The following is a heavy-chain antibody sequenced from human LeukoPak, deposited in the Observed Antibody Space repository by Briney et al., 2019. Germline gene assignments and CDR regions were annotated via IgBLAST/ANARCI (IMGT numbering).Heavy chain of an antibody. D-gene: IGHD3-9*01. CDR2: IKTDGSET. Sequence: GSPRLSCEASGFTFSSYWMSWVRQAPGKGLEWVANIKTDGSETYYVDSVKGRFTISRDNAKNSLYLQMNSLRAEDTAVYYCARDYTGYFPWGQGTLVIVSS. CDR1: GFTFSSYW. V-gene: IGHV3-7*03. J-gene: IGHJ5*02. CDR3: ARDYTGYFP.